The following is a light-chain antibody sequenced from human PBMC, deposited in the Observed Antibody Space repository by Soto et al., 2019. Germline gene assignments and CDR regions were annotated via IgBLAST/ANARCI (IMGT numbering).Light chain of an antibody. Sequence: QSVLTQPASVSGSPGQSITISCTGTSSDVGGYNYVSWCQQHPGKAPKLLIYDVSNRPSGASNRFSGSKSGNTASLTISGLQAEDEADYYCSSYTGSTTLHYVFGTGTKVTVL. CDR2: DVS. J-gene: IGLJ1*01. CDR1: SSDVGGYNY. V-gene: IGLV2-14*01. CDR3: SSYTGSTTLHYV.